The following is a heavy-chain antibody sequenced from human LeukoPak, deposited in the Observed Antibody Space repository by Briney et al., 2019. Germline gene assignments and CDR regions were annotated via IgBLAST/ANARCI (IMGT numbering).Heavy chain of an antibody. CDR3: AKGSAAGRPYYFDY. D-gene: IGHD6-25*01. V-gene: IGHV3-23*01. Sequence: GGPLRLSCAASGFIFSNYAMSWVRQAPGKGLEWVSAIDSTGAYTWYADSVKGRFTISKDSSKTILYLQMNSLRAEDAAVYFCAKGSAAGRPYYFDYWGQGTLVTVSS. CDR2: IDSTGAYT. J-gene: IGHJ4*02. CDR1: GFIFSNYA.